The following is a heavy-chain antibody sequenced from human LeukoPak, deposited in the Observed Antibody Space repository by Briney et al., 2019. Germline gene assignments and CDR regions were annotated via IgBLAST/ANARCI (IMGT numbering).Heavy chain of an antibody. CDR2: ITSSSSYI. CDR1: GFTFSSYS. V-gene: IGHV3-21*01. J-gene: IGHJ6*04. CDR3: AELGITMIGGV. Sequence: PGGSLRLSCGASGFTFSSYSMNWVRQAPGKGLEWVSSITSSSSYIYYADSVKGRLTISRDNAKNSLYLQMNSLRAEDTAVYYCAELGITMIGGVWGKGTTVTISS. D-gene: IGHD3-10*02.